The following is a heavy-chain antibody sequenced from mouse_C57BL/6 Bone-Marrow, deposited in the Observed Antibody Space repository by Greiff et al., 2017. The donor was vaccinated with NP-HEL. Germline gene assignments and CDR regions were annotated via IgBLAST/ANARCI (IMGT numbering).Heavy chain of an antibody. V-gene: IGHV1-26*01. D-gene: IGHD2-3*01. CDR1: GYTFTDYY. CDR2: INPNNGGT. CDR3: ASRWLLPWYFDV. J-gene: IGHJ1*03. Sequence: VQLQQSGPELVKPGASVKISCKASGYTFTDYYMNWVQQSHGKSLEWIGDINPNNGGTSYNQKFKGKATLTVDKSSSTAYMELRSLTSEDSAVYYCASRWLLPWYFDVWGTGTTVTVSS.